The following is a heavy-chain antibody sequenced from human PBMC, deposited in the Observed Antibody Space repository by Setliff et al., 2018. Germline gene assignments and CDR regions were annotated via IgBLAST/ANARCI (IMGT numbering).Heavy chain of an antibody. CDR1: GFAFDSYA. J-gene: IGHJ5*02. CDR3: ARDPNGDYVGAFDP. Sequence: GGSLRLSCAASGFAFDSYAMHWVRQAPGKGLEWVAIIFHDGRDIYYGDSVQGRFAISRDNSKNTLYLQMNSLRAEDTASYYCARDPNGDYVGAFDPWGQGILVTVSS. V-gene: IGHV3-33*08. CDR2: IFHDGRDI. D-gene: IGHD4-17*01.